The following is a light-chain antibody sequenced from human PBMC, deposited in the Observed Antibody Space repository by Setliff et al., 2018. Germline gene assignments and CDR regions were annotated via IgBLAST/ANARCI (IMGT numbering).Light chain of an antibody. CDR2: DVN. V-gene: IGLV2-14*03. CDR3: SSYTSSSTYV. J-gene: IGLJ1*01. Sequence: QSALTQPASVSGSPGQSITISCTGTSSDVGGYNYVSWFQHHPGKAPKLMIYDVNKRPSGVSNRFSGSKSGNTAPLTISGLQAEDETDYSCSSYTSSSTYVLGTGTQLTVL. CDR1: SSDVGGYNY.